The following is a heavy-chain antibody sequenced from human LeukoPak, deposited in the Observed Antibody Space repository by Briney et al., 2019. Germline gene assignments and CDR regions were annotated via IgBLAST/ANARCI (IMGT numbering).Heavy chain of an antibody. Sequence: SETLSLTRTVSRGPISSHYWSWIRQPPGKGLEWIGYVSFSGTTEYSPSLNSRVTISRDTSKNQFSLRVNSVTAADTAVYYCTRSRVSGSYFDYHSGMDVWGQGTTVIVS. CDR3: TRSRVSGSYFDYHSGMDV. V-gene: IGHV4-59*11. CDR1: RGPISSHY. D-gene: IGHD1-26*01. J-gene: IGHJ6*02. CDR2: VSFSGTT.